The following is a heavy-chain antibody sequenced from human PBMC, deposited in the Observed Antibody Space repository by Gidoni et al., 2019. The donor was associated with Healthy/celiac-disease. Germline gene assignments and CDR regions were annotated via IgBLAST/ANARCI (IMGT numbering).Heavy chain of an antibody. CDR2: INHSGST. CDR1: GGSSSGYY. V-gene: IGHV4-34*01. J-gene: IGHJ4*02. Sequence: QVQLQQWGAGLLKPSDILSLTCAVYGGSSSGYYWSWIRQPPGKGLEWIGEINHSGSTNYNPSLKSRVTISVDTSKNQFSLKLSSVTAADTAVYYCARGYGYDILTGSLPALDYWGQGTLVTVSS. D-gene: IGHD3-9*01. CDR3: ARGYGYDILTGSLPALDY.